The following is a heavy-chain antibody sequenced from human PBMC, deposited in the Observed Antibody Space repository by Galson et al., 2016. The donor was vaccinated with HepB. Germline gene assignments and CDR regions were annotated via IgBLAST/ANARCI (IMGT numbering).Heavy chain of an antibody. CDR1: GFTFSSYW. CDR3: ARDLLNLAAPDY. Sequence: SLRLSCAASGFTFSSYWMSWVRQAPGKGLEWVANIKQDGSENYYVDSVKGRFTISRDNAKNSLYLQMNSLRAEDTAVYYCARDLLNLAAPDYWGQGTLVTVSS. V-gene: IGHV3-7*03. J-gene: IGHJ4*02. CDR2: IKQDGSEN. D-gene: IGHD6-13*01.